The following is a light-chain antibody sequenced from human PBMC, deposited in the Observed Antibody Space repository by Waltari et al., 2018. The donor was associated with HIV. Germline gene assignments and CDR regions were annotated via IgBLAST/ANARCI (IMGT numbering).Light chain of an antibody. CDR1: QSVHSRY. CDR3: QQSGSSPYT. CDR2: GAS. J-gene: IGKJ2*01. V-gene: IGKV3-20*01. Sequence: DIVLTQSPGTLSLSPGERATLSCRASQSVHSRYLAWYQQKLGQPPRLLIYGASTRATGIPDRFSGSGSGTDFTLTISRLEPEDFAVYYCQQSGSSPYTFGPGTKLDIK.